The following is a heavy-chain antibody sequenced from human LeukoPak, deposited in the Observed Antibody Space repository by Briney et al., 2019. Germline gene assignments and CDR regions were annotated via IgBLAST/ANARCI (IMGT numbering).Heavy chain of an antibody. V-gene: IGHV3-7*01. D-gene: IGHD2-2*02. CDR2: IKQDGSEK. Sequence: GGSLRLSCAASEFTFSRYWMTWVRQAPGKGLEWVANIKQDGSEKYYVDSVKGRFTISRDNAKNSLYLQMNNLRAEDTAVYYCARSTAVPHFQDWGQGTLVTVSS. CDR1: EFTFSRYW. CDR3: ARSTAVPHFQD. J-gene: IGHJ1*01.